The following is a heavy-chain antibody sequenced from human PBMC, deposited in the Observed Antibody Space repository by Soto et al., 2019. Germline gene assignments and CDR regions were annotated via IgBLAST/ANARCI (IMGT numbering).Heavy chain of an antibody. CDR1: GGSFSGYY. CDR3: ASGAYYYDSSAYEGYYFDY. CDR2: INHSGST. V-gene: IGHV4-34*01. J-gene: IGHJ4*02. D-gene: IGHD3-22*01. Sequence: QVQLQQWGAGLLKPSETLSLTCAVYGGSFSGYYWSWIRQPPGKGLEWIGEINHSGSTNYNPSLXSLVTIAVDTXXNXFXXKLRSVTAADTAVYYCASGAYYYDSSAYEGYYFDYWGQGTLVTVSS.